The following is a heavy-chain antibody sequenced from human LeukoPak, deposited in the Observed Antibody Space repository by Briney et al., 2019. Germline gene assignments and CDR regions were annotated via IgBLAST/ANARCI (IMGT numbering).Heavy chain of an antibody. V-gene: IGHV3-48*03. CDR1: GFIFSTYE. J-gene: IGHJ4*02. CDR2: ISTSGSTI. CDR3: ARSGYYFDY. Sequence: GRSLRLSCAASGFIFSTYEMNWVRQAPGKGLEWVSYISTSGSTIYYADSVKGRFTISRDNAKNSLYLQMNSLRAEDTAVYYCARSGYYFDYWGQGTLVTVSS.